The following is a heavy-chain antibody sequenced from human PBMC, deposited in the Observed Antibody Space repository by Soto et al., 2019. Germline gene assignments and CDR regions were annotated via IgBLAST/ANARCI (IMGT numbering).Heavy chain of an antibody. CDR2: INAGNGNT. J-gene: IGHJ6*02. Sequence: ASVKVSCEASGGALSDDAFSWGRQAPGQRLEWMGWINAGNGNTKYSQKFQGRVTITRDTSASTAYMELSSLRSEDTAVYYCARHLLRYFDWSSYGMDVWGQGTTVTVSS. CDR1: GGALSDDA. V-gene: IGHV1-3*01. CDR3: ARHLLRYFDWSSYGMDV. D-gene: IGHD3-9*01.